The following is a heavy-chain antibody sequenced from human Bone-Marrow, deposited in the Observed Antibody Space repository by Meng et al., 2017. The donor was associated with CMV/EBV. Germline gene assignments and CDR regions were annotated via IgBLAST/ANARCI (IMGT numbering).Heavy chain of an antibody. D-gene: IGHD6-19*01. CDR1: GYTFSSYG. J-gene: IGHJ5*02. Sequence: ASVKVSCKAFGYTFSSYGITWVRQAPGQGLEWMGWISPHNGDTDYAQKLQGRVTMTTDTSTSTAYMELRSLRSDDTAVYYCARDTGYSSGWYGSNWFDPWGQGTLVTVSS. CDR3: ARDTGYSSGWYGSNWFDP. V-gene: IGHV1-18*01. CDR2: ISPHNGDT.